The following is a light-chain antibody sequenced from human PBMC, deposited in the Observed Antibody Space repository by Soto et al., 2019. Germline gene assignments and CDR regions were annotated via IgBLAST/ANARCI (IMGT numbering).Light chain of an antibody. CDR2: WAS. CDR3: QQYYSTSSYT. Sequence: DIVMTQSPDSLAVSLGERATINCKSSQSVLYSSNNKNYLAWYQQKPGQPPKLLIYWASTRESGVPDRFSGSGSGTDFTLTISSLQAEDVAVYYCQQYYSTSSYTVGQGTKLEIK. J-gene: IGKJ2*01. CDR1: QSVLYSSNNKNY. V-gene: IGKV4-1*01.